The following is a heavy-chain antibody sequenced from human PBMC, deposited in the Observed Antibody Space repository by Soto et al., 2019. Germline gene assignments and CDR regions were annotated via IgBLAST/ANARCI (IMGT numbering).Heavy chain of an antibody. Sequence: GGSLRLSCAASGFTFSSYAMHWVRQAPGKGLEWVAVISYDGSNKYYADSVKGRFTISRGNSKNTLYLQMNSLRAEDTAVYYCARDSWGGITIFGVLSQIYYGMDVWGQGTTVTVSS. D-gene: IGHD3-3*01. CDR1: GFTFSSYA. CDR2: ISYDGSNK. V-gene: IGHV3-30-3*01. CDR3: ARDSWGGITIFGVLSQIYYGMDV. J-gene: IGHJ6*02.